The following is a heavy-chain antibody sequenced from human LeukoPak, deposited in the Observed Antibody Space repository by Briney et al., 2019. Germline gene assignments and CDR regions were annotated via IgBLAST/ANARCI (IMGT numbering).Heavy chain of an antibody. J-gene: IGHJ4*02. CDR3: ARYDSNRKFDY. Sequence: PGGSLRLSCVASGFTFSSYSMNWVRQAPGKGLEWVSYISSSGGTIFSADSVKGRFTISRDNAKNSLYLQLNSLRAEDTAVYYCARYDSNRKFDYWGQGTLVTVSS. CDR2: ISSSGGTI. CDR1: GFTFSSYS. D-gene: IGHD4-11*01. V-gene: IGHV3-48*01.